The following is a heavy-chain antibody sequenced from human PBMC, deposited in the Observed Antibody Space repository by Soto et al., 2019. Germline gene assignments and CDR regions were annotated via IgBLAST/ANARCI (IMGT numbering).Heavy chain of an antibody. Sequence: SVKVTCKASGGTFSSYAISWVRQAPGQGLEWMGGIIPIFGTANYAQKFQGRVTITADKSTSTAYMELSSLRSEDTAVYYCARAPGGATYYYYGMDVWGQGTTVTVSS. CDR1: GGTFSSYA. V-gene: IGHV1-69*06. D-gene: IGHD3-16*01. CDR2: IIPIFGTA. J-gene: IGHJ6*02. CDR3: ARAPGGATYYYYGMDV.